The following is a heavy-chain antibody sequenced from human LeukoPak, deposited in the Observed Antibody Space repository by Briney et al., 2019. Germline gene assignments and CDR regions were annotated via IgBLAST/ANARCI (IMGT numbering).Heavy chain of an antibody. V-gene: IGHV1-8*01. J-gene: IGHJ5*02. D-gene: IGHD1-1*01. Sequence: ASVKVSCKASGYTFTSYDINWVRQATGQGLEWMGWVNPNSGNTGYAQKFQGRVTMTRNTSISTAYMELSSLRSEDTAVYYCARAYTTGTTENWFDPWGQGTLVTVSS. CDR2: VNPNSGNT. CDR1: GYTFTSYD. CDR3: ARAYTTGTTENWFDP.